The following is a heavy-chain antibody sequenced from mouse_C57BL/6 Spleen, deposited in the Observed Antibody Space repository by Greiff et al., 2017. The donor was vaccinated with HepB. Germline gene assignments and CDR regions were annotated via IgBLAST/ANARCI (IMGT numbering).Heavy chain of an antibody. D-gene: IGHD2-4*01. J-gene: IGHJ2*01. CDR2: IHPNSGST. CDR3: ARGYDYDGARY. Sequence: VQLQQSGAELVKPGASVKLSCKASGYTFTSYWMHWVKQRPGQGLEWIGMIHPNSGSTNYNEKFKSKATLTVDKSSSTAYMQLSSLTSEDSAVYYCARGYDYDGARYWGQGTTLTVSS. CDR1: GYTFTSYW. V-gene: IGHV1-64*01.